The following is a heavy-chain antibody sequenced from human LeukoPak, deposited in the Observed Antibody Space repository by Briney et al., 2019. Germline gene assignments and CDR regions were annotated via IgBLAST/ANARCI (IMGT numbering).Heavy chain of an antibody. V-gene: IGHV3-23*01. D-gene: IGHD2-2*01. J-gene: IGHJ4*02. CDR1: GFTFSSYA. CDR2: ISGSGGST. Sequence: GGSLRLSCAASGFTFSSYAMSWVRQAPGKGLEWVSAISGSGGSTYYADSVKGRFTISRDNSKNTLYLQMNSRRAEDTAVYYCAKGGVFAPAAPFDYWGQGTLVTVSS. CDR3: AKGGVFAPAAPFDY.